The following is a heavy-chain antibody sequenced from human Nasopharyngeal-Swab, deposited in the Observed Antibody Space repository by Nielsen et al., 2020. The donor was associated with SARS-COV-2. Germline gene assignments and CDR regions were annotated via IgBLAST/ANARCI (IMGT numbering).Heavy chain of an antibody. CDR3: ARDIGGTGLGELFAS. D-gene: IGHD3-10*01. Sequence: GESLKISCAASGFTFCSYGMHWVRQAPGKGLEWVAVISYDGSNKYYPDSVKGRFTISRDNSKNTLYLQMNSLRAEDTAVYYCARDIGGTGLGELFASWGQGTLVTVSS. V-gene: IGHV3-30*03. CDR2: ISYDGSNK. J-gene: IGHJ5*01. CDR1: GFTFCSYG.